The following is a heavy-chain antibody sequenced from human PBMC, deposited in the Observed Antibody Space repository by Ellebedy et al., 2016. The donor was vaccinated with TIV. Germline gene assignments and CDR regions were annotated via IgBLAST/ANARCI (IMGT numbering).Heavy chain of an antibody. Sequence: GESLKISCAVSGFTVSTNYMSWVRQAPGKGLEWVSVIYSNGKTFYADSVKGRFTISRENSKNTLYLQMSSLRAEDTAVYYCARGVQYFYNFDHWGQGTLVTVSS. CDR2: IYSNGKT. CDR3: ARGVQYFYNFDH. D-gene: IGHD2/OR15-2a*01. V-gene: IGHV3-66*01. J-gene: IGHJ4*02. CDR1: GFTVSTNY.